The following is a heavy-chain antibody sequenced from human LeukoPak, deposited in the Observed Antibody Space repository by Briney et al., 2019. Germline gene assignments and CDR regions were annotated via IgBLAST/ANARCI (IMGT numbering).Heavy chain of an antibody. CDR2: INPSSGGT. CDR1: GYTFSDNY. D-gene: IGHD3-22*01. V-gene: IGHV1-2*02. CDR3: ARAGVWDYSDSSGYHNAAFDI. J-gene: IGHJ3*02. Sequence: ASVKVSCKASGYTFSDNYIHWVRQAPGQGLEWMGWINPSSGGTNYALKFQGRVTVTRDTSISTAYMDLSRLRSDDTAVYYCARAGVWDYSDSSGYHNAAFDIWGQGTMVTVSS.